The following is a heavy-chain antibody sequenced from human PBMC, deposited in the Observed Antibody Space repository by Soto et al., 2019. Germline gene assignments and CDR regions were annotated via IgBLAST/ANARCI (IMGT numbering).Heavy chain of an antibody. J-gene: IGHJ4*02. D-gene: IGHD6-13*01. CDR3: ARTAAAGLTYFDF. CDR2: INPSTGST. V-gene: IGHV1-46*01. CDR1: RYIFTSFH. Sequence: ASVKVSCKASRYIFTSFHMHWVREAPGQGLEWMGVINPSTGSTSYEQKFQGRVTMTRDTSTSTVYMVLSSLRSEDTAVYYCARTAAAGLTYFDFWGQGTPVTVSS.